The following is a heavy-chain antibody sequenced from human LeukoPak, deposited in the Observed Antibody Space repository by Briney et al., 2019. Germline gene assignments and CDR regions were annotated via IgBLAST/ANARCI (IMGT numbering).Heavy chain of an antibody. D-gene: IGHD3-9*01. Sequence: ASVKVSCKASGYTFTGYNIHWVRQAPGQGLEWMGWINPNSGDTNYAQKFQGRVTMTMDTSTRTAYMELRSLRFDDTALYYCVRDPHYDILTDPGDIWGQGTMVTVSS. CDR1: GYTFTGYN. CDR3: VRDPHYDILTDPGDI. CDR2: INPNSGDT. J-gene: IGHJ3*02. V-gene: IGHV1-2*02.